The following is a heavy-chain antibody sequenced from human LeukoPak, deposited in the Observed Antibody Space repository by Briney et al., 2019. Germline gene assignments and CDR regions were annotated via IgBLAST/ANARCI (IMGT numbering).Heavy chain of an antibody. D-gene: IGHD6-13*01. CDR2: INSDGSST. J-gene: IGHJ6*02. V-gene: IGHV3-74*01. CDR3: AMIAAAGRVDYYYGMDV. Sequence: GGSLRLSCAASGFTFSSYWMHWVRQAPGKGLVWVSRINSDGSSTSYADSVKGRFTISRDNAKNTLYLQMNSLRAEDTAVYYCAMIAAAGRVDYYYGMDVWGQGTTVTVSS. CDR1: GFTFSSYW.